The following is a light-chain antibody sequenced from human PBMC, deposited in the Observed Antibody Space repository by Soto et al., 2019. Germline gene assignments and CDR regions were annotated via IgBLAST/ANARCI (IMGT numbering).Light chain of an antibody. V-gene: IGKV1-39*01. CDR3: QLSYSTSWT. J-gene: IGKJ1*01. CDR2: AAS. CDR1: QSISSY. Sequence: DIQMTQSPSSLSASVGDRVTITCRASQSISSYLNWYQQKPGKAPKLLIYAASSLQSGVPSRFSVSGSGTDFTLTISSLQPEDFATYYCQLSYSTSWTFGQGTKVDIK.